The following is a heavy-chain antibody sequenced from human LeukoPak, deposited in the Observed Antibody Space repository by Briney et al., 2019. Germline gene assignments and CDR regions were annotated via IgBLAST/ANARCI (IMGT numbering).Heavy chain of an antibody. D-gene: IGHD4-17*01. V-gene: IGHV3-21*04. J-gene: IGHJ4*02. Sequence: GRSLRLSCAASGFTFSSYGMHWVRQAPGKGLEWVSAISGSGGSTYYADSVKGRFTISRDNAKNSLYLQMNSLRAEDTAVYYCARDYGDYEFDYWGQGTLVTVSS. CDR1: GFTFSSYG. CDR2: ISGSGGST. CDR3: ARDYGDYEFDY.